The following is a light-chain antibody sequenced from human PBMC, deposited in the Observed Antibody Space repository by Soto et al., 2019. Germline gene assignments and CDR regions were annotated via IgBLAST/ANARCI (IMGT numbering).Light chain of an antibody. CDR3: QQRSNWPPIT. CDR1: QSVSSSH. Sequence: EIVMTQSPATLSVSPGERATLSFRASQSVSSSHLAWYQHKPGQAPRLLIYDASNRATGIPARFSGSGAGTDFTPTISSLEPEDFAVYYCQQRSNWPPITFGQGTRLEIK. J-gene: IGKJ5*01. V-gene: IGKV3-11*01. CDR2: DAS.